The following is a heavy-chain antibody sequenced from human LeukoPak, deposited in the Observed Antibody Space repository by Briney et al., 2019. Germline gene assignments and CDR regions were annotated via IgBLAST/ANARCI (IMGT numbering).Heavy chain of an antibody. J-gene: IGHJ4*02. Sequence: GGSLRLSCAASGFTLSDYYMSWIRQAPGKGLEWVSYISSSGSTIYYADSVKGRFTISRDNAKNSLYLQMNSLRAEDTAVYYCARTVATLRIDYWGQGTLVTVSS. CDR3: ARTVATLRIDY. CDR1: GFTLSDYY. V-gene: IGHV3-11*01. CDR2: ISSSGSTI. D-gene: IGHD5-12*01.